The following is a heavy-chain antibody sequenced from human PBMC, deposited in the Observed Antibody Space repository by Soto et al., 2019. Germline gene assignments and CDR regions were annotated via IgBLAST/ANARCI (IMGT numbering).Heavy chain of an antibody. V-gene: IGHV4-4*02. Sequence: QVLLQESGPGLVKPSGTLSLTCAVSGGPISSGNWWSWVRQSPGKELEWIGEIYHSGITNYNPSLKRRVTISVNNSENQLSLSLNSVTAADTAVYYCARNVRYYIDYWGQGTLVTVSS. CDR3: ARNVRYYIDY. J-gene: IGHJ4*02. CDR2: IYHSGIT. CDR1: GGPISSGNW.